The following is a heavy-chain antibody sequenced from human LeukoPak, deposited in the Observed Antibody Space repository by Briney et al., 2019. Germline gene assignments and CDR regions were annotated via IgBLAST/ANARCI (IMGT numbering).Heavy chain of an antibody. Sequence: GGSLRLSCAASGFTFSSYAMSWVRQAPGKGLEWVSAISGSGGSTYYADSVKGRFTISRDNPKNTLYLQMNSLRAEDTAVYYCARREYYDILTGVGGYWGQGTLVTVSS. CDR1: GFTFSSYA. CDR2: ISGSGGST. J-gene: IGHJ4*02. D-gene: IGHD3-9*01. V-gene: IGHV3-23*01. CDR3: ARREYYDILTGVGGY.